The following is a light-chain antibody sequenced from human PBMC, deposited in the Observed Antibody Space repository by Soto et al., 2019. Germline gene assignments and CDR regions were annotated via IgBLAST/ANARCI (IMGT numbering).Light chain of an antibody. CDR3: QQYNSYLT. Sequence: DIQMTQSPSPPSASVGDRVTITCRASQSISSWLAWYQQKPGKAPKLLIYKASSLESGVPSRFSGSGSGTEFTLTISSLQPDDFATYYCQQYNSYLTFGQGTKVDIK. J-gene: IGKJ1*01. CDR1: QSISSW. CDR2: KAS. V-gene: IGKV1-5*03.